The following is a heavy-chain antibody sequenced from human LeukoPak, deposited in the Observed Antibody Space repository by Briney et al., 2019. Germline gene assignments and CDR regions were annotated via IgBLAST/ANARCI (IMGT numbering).Heavy chain of an antibody. Sequence: ASVTVSCKASGYTFTGYYMHWVRQAPGQGLEWMGWINPNSGGTNYAQKFQGRVTMTRDTSISTAYMELSRLRSDDTAVYYCAREWELLRSVFDYWGQGTLVTVSS. J-gene: IGHJ4*02. D-gene: IGHD1-26*01. CDR1: GYTFTGYY. V-gene: IGHV1-2*02. CDR3: AREWELLRSVFDY. CDR2: INPNSGGT.